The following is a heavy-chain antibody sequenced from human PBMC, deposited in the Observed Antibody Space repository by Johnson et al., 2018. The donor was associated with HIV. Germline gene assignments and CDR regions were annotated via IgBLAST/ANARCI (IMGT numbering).Heavy chain of an antibody. V-gene: IGHV3-30-3*01. Sequence: QVQLVESGGGLVQPGGSLRLSCAASGFTFSSYAMHWVRQAPGKGLEWVAVISYDGSNKYYADSVKGRFTISRDNAKKSLFLQMNSLRAEDTAVYYCARASYYYGSADIWGQGTMVSVSS. CDR2: ISYDGSNK. CDR3: ARASYYYGSADI. J-gene: IGHJ3*02. CDR1: GFTFSSYA. D-gene: IGHD3-10*01.